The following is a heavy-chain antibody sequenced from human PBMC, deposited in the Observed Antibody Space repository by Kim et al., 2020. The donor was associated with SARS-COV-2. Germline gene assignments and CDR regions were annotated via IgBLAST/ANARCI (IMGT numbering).Heavy chain of an antibody. D-gene: IGHD3-3*01. CDR1: GYTFTSYA. J-gene: IGHJ2*01. CDR2: INTNTGNP. Sequence: ASVKVSCKASGYTFTSYAMNWVRQAPGQGLEWMGWINTNTGNPTYAQGFTGRFVFSLDTSVSTAYLQISSLKAEDTAVYYCARGTNPLPAYYDFWSGYSVALGGYFDLWGRGTLVTVSS. V-gene: IGHV7-4-1*02. CDR3: ARGTNPLPAYYDFWSGYSVALGGYFDL.